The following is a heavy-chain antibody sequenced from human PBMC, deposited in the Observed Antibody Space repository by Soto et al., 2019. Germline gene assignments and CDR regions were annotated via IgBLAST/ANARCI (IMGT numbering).Heavy chain of an antibody. CDR2: ISSSGSTI. CDR1: GFTSSSYE. D-gene: IGHD2-15*01. Sequence: GGSLRLSCAASGFTSSSYEMNWVRQAPGKGLEWVSYISSSGSTIYYADSVKGRFTISRDNAKNSLYLQMNSLRAEDTAVYYCARESPAGWRWGQGTLVTVSS. J-gene: IGHJ4*02. V-gene: IGHV3-48*03. CDR3: ARESPAGWR.